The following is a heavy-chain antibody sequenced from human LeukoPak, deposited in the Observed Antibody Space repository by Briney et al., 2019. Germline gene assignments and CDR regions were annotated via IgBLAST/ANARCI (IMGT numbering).Heavy chain of an antibody. CDR2: IYYSGST. CDR3: ARFITIFGVADDAFDI. CDR1: GGSISSYY. J-gene: IGHJ3*02. D-gene: IGHD3-3*01. V-gene: IGHV4-59*12. Sequence: SETLSLTCTVSGGSISSYYRSWIRQPPGKGLEWIGYIYYSGSTNYNPSLKSRVTISVDTSKNQFSLKLSSVTAADTAVYYCARFITIFGVADDAFDIWGQGTMVTVSS.